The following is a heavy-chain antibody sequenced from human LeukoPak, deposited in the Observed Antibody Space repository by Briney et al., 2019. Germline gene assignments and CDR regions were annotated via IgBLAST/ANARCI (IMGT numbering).Heavy chain of an antibody. J-gene: IGHJ4*02. V-gene: IGHV3-30-3*01. D-gene: IGHD3-3*01. CDR2: ISYDGSNK. CDR1: GFTFSSYA. CDR3: AKEKESTIFGVVMGY. Sequence: GGSLRLSCAASGFTFSSYAMHWVRQAPGKGLEWVAVISYDGSNKYYADSVKGRFTISRDNSKNTLYLQMNSLRAEDTAVYYCAKEKESTIFGVVMGYWGQGTLVTVSS.